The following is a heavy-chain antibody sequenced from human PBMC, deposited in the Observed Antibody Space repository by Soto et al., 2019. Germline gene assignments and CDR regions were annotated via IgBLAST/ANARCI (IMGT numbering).Heavy chain of an antibody. J-gene: IGHJ4*02. CDR2: IYWEGNE. CDR1: GFSLSSSHVA. Sequence: QITLKESGPTLVKPTQTLTLTCTFTGFSLSSSHVAVGWIRQPPGKAPECLAFIYWEGNEHYSPSLRSRLTLTKDTSKTQLFLTLADMDPEYTATYFCAHRSGWLFDYWCQGTRVTVSS. V-gene: IGHV2-5*02. D-gene: IGHD6-19*01. CDR3: AHRSGWLFDY.